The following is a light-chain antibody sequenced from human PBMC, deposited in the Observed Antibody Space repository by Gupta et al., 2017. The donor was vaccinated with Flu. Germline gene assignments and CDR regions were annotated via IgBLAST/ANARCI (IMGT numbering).Light chain of an antibody. CDR1: QSVLYSSNNKNY. CDR2: WAS. CDR3: HQKNSTPPT. J-gene: IGKJ1*01. V-gene: IGKV4-1*01. Sequence: DIVMTQSPDSLAVSLGERATINCKSSQSVLYSSNNKNYLAWYQQKPGQPPKLLIYWASTRESGVPDRFSGSGSGRDFTLTISSRQAEDVAVYYCHQKNSTPPTFGQGTKVEIK.